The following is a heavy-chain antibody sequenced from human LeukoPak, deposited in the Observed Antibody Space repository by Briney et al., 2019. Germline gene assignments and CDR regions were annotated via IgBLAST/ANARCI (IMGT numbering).Heavy chain of an antibody. Sequence: GGSLRLSCAASGFSFRDFWMTWVRQAPGKGLEWVANINQGGSVKYYVDSVKGRFTISRDDAKSSLYLQMNSLRAEDTAVYYRARDSTLDVWGKGTTVTVSS. J-gene: IGHJ6*04. CDR3: ARDSTLDV. CDR1: GFSFRDFW. CDR2: INQGGSVK. V-gene: IGHV3-7*01.